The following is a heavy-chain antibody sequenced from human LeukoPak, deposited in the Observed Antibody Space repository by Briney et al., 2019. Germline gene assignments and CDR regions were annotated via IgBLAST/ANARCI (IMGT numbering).Heavy chain of an antibody. J-gene: IGHJ4*02. CDR3: TPVMVEDRGF. CDR1: GFIFNKAW. Sequence: GGSLRLSCAASGFIFNKAWMNWVRQAPGKGPEWAGRIKSKNDGETTGYGAPVKGRSTISRDDSKNTLYLQMNSLKTDETAIYYCTPVMVEDRGFWGQGTLVTVSS. D-gene: IGHD2-15*01. CDR2: IKSKNDGETT. V-gene: IGHV3-15*01.